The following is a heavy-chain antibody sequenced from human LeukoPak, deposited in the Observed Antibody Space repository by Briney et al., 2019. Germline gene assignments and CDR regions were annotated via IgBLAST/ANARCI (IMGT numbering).Heavy chain of an antibody. CDR2: ISSSGSTI. V-gene: IGHV3-48*04. J-gene: IGHJ4*02. CDR1: GFTFSSYW. Sequence: GGSLRLSCAASGFTFSSYWMSWVRQAPGKGLEWISYISSSGSTIFYADSVRGRFTISRDNAKKSIYLQMNSLRVEDTAFYFCARDLGQVGFDCWGQGTLVTVSS. CDR3: ARDLGQVGFDC. D-gene: IGHD3-10*01.